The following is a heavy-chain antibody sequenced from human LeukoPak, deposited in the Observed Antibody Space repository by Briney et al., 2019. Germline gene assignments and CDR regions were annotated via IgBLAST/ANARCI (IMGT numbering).Heavy chain of an antibody. CDR3: AKDATAVVGTVYMDV. Sequence: GGSLRLSCAASGFTFSSSAMSWVRLAPGKGLEWVSGISGSDGSTYYADSVKGRFTISRDNSKNTLFLQMNSLRAEDTAVYYCAKDATAVVGTVYMDVWGTGTTVTISS. D-gene: IGHD6-13*01. CDR2: ISGSDGST. V-gene: IGHV3-23*01. J-gene: IGHJ6*03. CDR1: GFTFSSSA.